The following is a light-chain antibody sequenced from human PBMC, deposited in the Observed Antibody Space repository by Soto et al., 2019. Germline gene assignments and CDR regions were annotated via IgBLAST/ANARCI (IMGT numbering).Light chain of an antibody. J-gene: IGKJ1*01. CDR3: QQRKIWSWT. CDR2: GAS. Sequence: EIVWTQAPAALSLSAGESSTISWPASQSVSDALAWYQQKPGQAPRLLSDGASTRATGIPDRVSGRGSWTDCTLTSSSLEPEDFAVYYCQQRKIWSWTFGQGTKVDNK. V-gene: IGKV3-11*01. CDR1: QSVSDA.